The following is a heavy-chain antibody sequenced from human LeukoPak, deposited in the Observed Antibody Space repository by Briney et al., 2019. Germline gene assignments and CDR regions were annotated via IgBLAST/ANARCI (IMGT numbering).Heavy chain of an antibody. Sequence: SETLSLTCTVSGGSISSYYWSWIRQPPGKGLEWIGYIYYSGSTNYNPSLKSRVTISVDTSKNQFSLKLSSVTAADTAVYYCARYYDSSPFDYWGQGTLVTVS. CDR1: GGSISSYY. CDR3: ARYYDSSPFDY. CDR2: IYYSGST. J-gene: IGHJ4*02. V-gene: IGHV4-59*01. D-gene: IGHD3-22*01.